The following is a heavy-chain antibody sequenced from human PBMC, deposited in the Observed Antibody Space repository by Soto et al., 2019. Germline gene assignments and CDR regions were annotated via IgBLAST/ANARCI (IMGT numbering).Heavy chain of an antibody. D-gene: IGHD5-18*01. Sequence: GGSLRLSCAASGFTFSSYAMHWVRQAPGKGLEWVAVISYDGSNKYYADSVKGRFTISRDNSKNTLYLQMNSLRAEDTAVYYCARAKYSYGPNWFDPWGQGTLVTVSS. CDR1: GFTFSSYA. V-gene: IGHV3-30-3*01. CDR3: ARAKYSYGPNWFDP. J-gene: IGHJ5*02. CDR2: ISYDGSNK.